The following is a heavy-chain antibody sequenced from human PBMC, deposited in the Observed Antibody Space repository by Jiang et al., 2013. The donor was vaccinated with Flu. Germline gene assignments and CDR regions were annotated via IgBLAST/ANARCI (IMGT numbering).Heavy chain of an antibody. CDR3: AAVWFGESIGYYGMDV. CDR1: GGSFSGYY. Sequence: LLKPSETLSLTCAVYGGSFSGYYWSWIRQPPGKGLEWIGEINHSGSTNYNPSLKSRVTISVDTSKNQFSLKLSSVTAADTAVYYCAAVWFGESIGYYGMDVWGQGTTVTVSS. CDR2: INHSGST. J-gene: IGHJ6*02. V-gene: IGHV4-34*01. D-gene: IGHD3-10*01.